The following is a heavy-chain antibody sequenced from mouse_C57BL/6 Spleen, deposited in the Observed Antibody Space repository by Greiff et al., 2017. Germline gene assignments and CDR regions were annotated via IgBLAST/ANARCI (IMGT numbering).Heavy chain of an antibody. J-gene: IGHJ3*01. V-gene: IGHV1-52*01. D-gene: IGHD2-5*01. CDR1: GYTFTSYW. CDR2: IDSSDSET. CDR3: AGYSNSFAY. Sequence: QVQLKQPGAELVRPGSSVKLSCKASGYTFTSYWMHWVKQRPIQGLEWIGNIDSSDSETHYNQKFKDKATLTVDKSSSTAYMQLSSLTSEDSAVYYCAGYSNSFAYWGQGTLVTVSA.